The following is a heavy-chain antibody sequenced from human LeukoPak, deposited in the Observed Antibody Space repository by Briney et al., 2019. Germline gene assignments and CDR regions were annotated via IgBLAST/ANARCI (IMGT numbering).Heavy chain of an antibody. CDR1: GFTFSSYT. Sequence: QPGRSLILSCVASGFTFSSYTMHWVRQAPGKGLEWVAVMSYDGSHKFHADSVKGRFTISRDNSKNTVYLQVNSLRAEDTAIYYCARDVGGYAFDYWGQGTLVTVSS. CDR3: ARDVGGYAFDY. D-gene: IGHD5-12*01. CDR2: MSYDGSHK. J-gene: IGHJ4*02. V-gene: IGHV3-30*04.